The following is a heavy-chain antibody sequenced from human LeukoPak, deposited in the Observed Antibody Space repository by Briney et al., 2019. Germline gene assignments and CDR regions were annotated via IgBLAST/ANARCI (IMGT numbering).Heavy chain of an antibody. CDR1: GYTFTSYG. V-gene: IGHV1-18*01. CDR3: ARDPYCSSTSCWFDP. CDR2: ISAYNGNT. J-gene: IGHJ5*02. D-gene: IGHD2-2*01. Sequence: ASVKVSCKASGYTFTSYGISWVRQAPGQGLEWMGWISAYNGNTNYARKLQGRVTMTTDTSTSTAYMELRSLRSDDTAVYYCARDPYCSSTSCWFDPWGQGTLVTVSS.